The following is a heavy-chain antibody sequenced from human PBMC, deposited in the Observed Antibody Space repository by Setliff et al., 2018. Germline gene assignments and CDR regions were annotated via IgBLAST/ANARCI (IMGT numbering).Heavy chain of an antibody. J-gene: IGHJ5*02. CDR2: IYVGGSA. Sequence: SETLSLTCTVSGGSISSGSYYWTWIRQPAGKGLEWIGRIYVGGSANYNPSLKSRVTISVDTSKKQFSLMLTSVTAADTAVYYCARYIPSAGCFDPWGQGALVTVSS. D-gene: IGHD2-21*01. CDR3: ARYIPSAGCFDP. CDR1: GGSISSGSYY. V-gene: IGHV4-61*02.